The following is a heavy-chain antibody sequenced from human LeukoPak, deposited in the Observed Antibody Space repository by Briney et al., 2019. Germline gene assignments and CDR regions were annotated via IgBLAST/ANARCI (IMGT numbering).Heavy chain of an antibody. V-gene: IGHV1-18*01. J-gene: IGHJ4*02. CDR1: GYTFNSYG. CDR3: ARGGATTAIDY. D-gene: IGHD4/OR15-4a*01. CDR2: ITAYNGET. Sequence: GASVKVSCKASGYTFNSYGISWVRQAPGQGLEWMGWITAYNGETHYEQKFQGRVTMTTDTSPSTAYLELRSLRSDDTAVYYCARGGATTAIDYWGQGTLVTVSS.